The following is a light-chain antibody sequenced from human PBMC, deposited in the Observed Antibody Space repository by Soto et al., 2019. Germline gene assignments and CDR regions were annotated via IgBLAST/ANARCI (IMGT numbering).Light chain of an antibody. V-gene: IGKV3-20*01. CDR2: GAS. CDR1: QSVSSSY. J-gene: IGKJ2*01. CDR3: QQYGSSTYP. Sequence: EIVLTQSPGTLSLSPGERATLSCRASQSVSSSYLAWYQQKPGQAPRLLIYGASNRATGIPDRFSGSGSGTDFTLTISRLEPEDFAIYYCQQYGSSTYPFGQGTKLEIK.